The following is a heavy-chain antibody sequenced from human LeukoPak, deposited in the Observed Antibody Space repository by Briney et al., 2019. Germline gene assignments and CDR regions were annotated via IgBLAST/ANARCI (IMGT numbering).Heavy chain of an antibody. V-gene: IGHV4-39*01. J-gene: IGHJ6*03. CDR3: ARVDHYYFYMDV. CDR1: GASISTATYY. Sequence: SETLSLTCTVSGASISTATYYWGWIRQSPGKGLEWIAKIYYSGSTYYNPSLMSRVTISIDMSKNQISLNLSSVTAADTALYYCARVDHYYFYMDVWGKGTTVTVSS. CDR2: IYYSGST.